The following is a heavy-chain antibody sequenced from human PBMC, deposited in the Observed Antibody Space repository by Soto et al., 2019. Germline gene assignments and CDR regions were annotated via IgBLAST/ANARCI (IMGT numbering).Heavy chain of an antibody. Sequence: NPSETLSLTCAVYGGSFSGYYWSWIRQPPGKGLEWIGEINHSGSTNYNPSLKSRVTISVDTSKNQFSLKLSSVTAADTAVYYCARGVASSGSYYSPRYYYGMDVWGQGTTVPSP. CDR3: ARGVASSGSYYSPRYYYGMDV. J-gene: IGHJ6*02. CDR2: INHSGST. CDR1: GGSFSGYY. V-gene: IGHV4-34*01. D-gene: IGHD1-26*01.